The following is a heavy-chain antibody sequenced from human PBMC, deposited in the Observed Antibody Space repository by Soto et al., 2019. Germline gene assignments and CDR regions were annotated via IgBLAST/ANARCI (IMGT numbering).Heavy chain of an antibody. Sequence: SETLSLTCTVSGGSISSYYWSWIRQPPGKGLEWIGYIYYSGSTNYNPSLKSRVTISVDTSKNQFSLKLSSVTAADTAVYYCGRGIFFSGYGCHPHWFAPWGRGTLAPASS. V-gene: IGHV4-59*01. CDR1: GGSISSYY. D-gene: IGHD3-3*01. CDR3: GRGIFFSGYGCHPHWFAP. J-gene: IGHJ5*02. CDR2: IYYSGST.